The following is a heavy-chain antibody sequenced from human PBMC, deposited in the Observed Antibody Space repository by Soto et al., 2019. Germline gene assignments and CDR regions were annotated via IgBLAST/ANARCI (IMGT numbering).Heavy chain of an antibody. CDR2: FAGNFVTL. CDR1: GFTFSNHL. V-gene: IGHV3-23*01. D-gene: IGHD1-26*01. J-gene: IGHJ4*02. CDR3: VREGRLGVEGFDV. Sequence: EVQLLESGGGLVQPGGSLTLSCAASGFTFSNHLIHWVRQAPGEGLEWVSGFAGNFVTLLYADSVKVRFTISRDNSKNTSDLQMNNLRAEDTAIYYCVREGRLGVEGFDVWGQGRLVTVSS.